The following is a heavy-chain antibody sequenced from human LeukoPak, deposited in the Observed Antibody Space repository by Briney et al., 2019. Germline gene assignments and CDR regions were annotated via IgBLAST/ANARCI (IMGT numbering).Heavy chain of an antibody. D-gene: IGHD3/OR15-3a*01. V-gene: IGHV4-59*11. CDR3: ARRTGYLNYYYYYYMDV. CDR1: GGSISSHY. Sequence: SETLSLTCTVSGGSISSHYWSWIRQPPGKGLEWIGYIYYSGSTNYNPSLRSRVTISVDTSRNQFSLKLSSVTAADSAVYYCARRTGYLNYYYYYYMDVWGNGTTVTVSS. J-gene: IGHJ6*03. CDR2: IYYSGST.